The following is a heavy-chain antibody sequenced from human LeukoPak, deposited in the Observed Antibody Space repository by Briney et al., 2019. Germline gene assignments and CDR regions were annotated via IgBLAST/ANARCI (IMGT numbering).Heavy chain of an antibody. V-gene: IGHV3-30*14. CDR2: ISYDGSNK. J-gene: IGHJ6*02. CDR1: GFTFSGYP. Sequence: GKSLRLSCAASGFTFSGYPIHWVRQAPGKGLEWVAVISYDGSNKYYADSVKGRFTISRDNSKNTLYLQMNSLRAEDTAVYFCARETVAALYYAMDVWGQGTTVTVSS. CDR3: ARETVAALYYAMDV. D-gene: IGHD6-19*01.